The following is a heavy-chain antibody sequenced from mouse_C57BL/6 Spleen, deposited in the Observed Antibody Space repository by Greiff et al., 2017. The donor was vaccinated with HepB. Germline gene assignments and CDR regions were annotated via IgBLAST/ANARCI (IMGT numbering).Heavy chain of an antibody. D-gene: IGHD1-1*01. Sequence: EVQLQQSGPGLAKPSQTLSLTCSVSGYSITSDYWNWIRQFPGNILEYMGYISYSGSTYYNPSLKSRISITRDTSKNQYYLQLNSVTTEDTATYYCARYGGLYGSSPYYDMDYWGQGTSVTVSS. CDR1: GYSITSDY. V-gene: IGHV3-8*01. J-gene: IGHJ4*01. CDR2: ISYSGST. CDR3: ARYGGLYGSSPYYDMDY.